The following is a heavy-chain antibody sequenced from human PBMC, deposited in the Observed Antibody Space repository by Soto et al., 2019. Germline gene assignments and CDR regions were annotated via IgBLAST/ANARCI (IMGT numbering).Heavy chain of an antibody. CDR3: AKKASDFWSGYQGGWFDP. Sequence: GGSLRLSCAASGFTFSSYAMSWVRQAPGKGLEWVSAISGSGGSTYYADSVKGRFTISRDNSKKTLYLQMNSLRAEDTAVYYCAKKASDFWSGYQGGWFDPWGQGTLVTVSS. J-gene: IGHJ5*02. CDR1: GFTFSSYA. D-gene: IGHD3-3*01. V-gene: IGHV3-23*01. CDR2: ISGSGGST.